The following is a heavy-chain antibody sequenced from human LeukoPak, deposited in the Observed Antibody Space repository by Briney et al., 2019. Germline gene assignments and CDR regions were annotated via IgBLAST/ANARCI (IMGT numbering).Heavy chain of an antibody. CDR2: INHSGST. CDR3: ARLTPGIAAAGTGGYYYYYMDV. V-gene: IGHV4-34*01. J-gene: IGHJ6*03. D-gene: IGHD6-13*01. CDR1: GGSFSGYF. Sequence: SSETLSLTCTVYGGSFSGYFWSWIRQAPGKGLEWIGEINHSGSTNYNPSLKSRVTISVDTSKNQFSLKLSSVTAADTAVYYCARLTPGIAAAGTGGYYYYYMDVWGKGTTVTISS.